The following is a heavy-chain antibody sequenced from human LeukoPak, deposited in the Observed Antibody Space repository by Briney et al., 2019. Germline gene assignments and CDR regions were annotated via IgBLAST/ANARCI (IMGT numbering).Heavy chain of an antibody. Sequence: GGSLRLSCAASGITFRRHWMSWVRQAPGEGLEWGAKVSKDGSGTDYVDSVKGRFTISRDNAKNTLYLQMNSLRAEVTAVYYCARSYCSGNNCYADYYFELWGRGTLVIVSS. D-gene: IGHD2-15*01. J-gene: IGHJ2*01. CDR2: VSKDGSGT. CDR1: GITFRRHW. V-gene: IGHV3-7*03. CDR3: ARSYCSGNNCYADYYFEL.